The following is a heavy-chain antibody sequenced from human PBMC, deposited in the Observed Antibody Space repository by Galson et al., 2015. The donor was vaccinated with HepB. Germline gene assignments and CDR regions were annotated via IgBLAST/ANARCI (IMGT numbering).Heavy chain of an antibody. J-gene: IGHJ6*02. CDR1: GGTFSSYA. CDR2: IIPIFGTA. V-gene: IGHV1-69*01. D-gene: IGHD3-3*01. Sequence: SCKASGGTFSSYAISWVRQAPGQGLEWMGGIIPIFGTANYAQKFQGRVTITADESTSTAYMELSSLRSEDTAVYYCASGPERITIFGVVIPPYYGMDVWGQGTTVTVSS. CDR3: ASGPERITIFGVVIPPYYGMDV.